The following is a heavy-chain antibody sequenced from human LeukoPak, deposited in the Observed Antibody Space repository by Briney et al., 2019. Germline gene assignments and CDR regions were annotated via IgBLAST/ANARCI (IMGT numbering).Heavy chain of an antibody. J-gene: IGHJ4*02. Sequence: GGSLRLSCAASGFTFSSYAMHWVRQAPGKGLEWVAVISYDGSNKYYADSVKGRFTISRDNSKNTLYLQMNSLRAEDTAVYYCARDSSGPAFWGQGTLVTVSS. V-gene: IGHV3-30-3*01. D-gene: IGHD6-19*01. CDR1: GFTFSSYA. CDR3: ARDSSGPAF. CDR2: ISYDGSNK.